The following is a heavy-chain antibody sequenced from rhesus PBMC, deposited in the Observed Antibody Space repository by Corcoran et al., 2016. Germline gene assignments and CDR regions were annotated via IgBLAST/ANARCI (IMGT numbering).Heavy chain of an antibody. D-gene: IGHD4-35*01. Sequence: QVQLQESGPGLVKPSETLSLTCAVSGGSISVSYYWNWIRQPPGKGLEWIGNIYGNRASTYYNPSLKSRVTISKDTSKNQFFLKLSSVTAADTAVYYCARDRTTVTYSYGLDSWDQGVVVTVSS. CDR3: ARDRTTVTYSYGLDS. J-gene: IGHJ6*01. CDR1: GGSISVSYY. CDR2: IYGNRAST. V-gene: IGHV4S9*01.